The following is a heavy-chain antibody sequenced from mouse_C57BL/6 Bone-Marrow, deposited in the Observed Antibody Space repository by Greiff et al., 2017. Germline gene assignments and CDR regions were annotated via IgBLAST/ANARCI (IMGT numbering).Heavy chain of an antibody. Sequence: VQLQQSGPELVKPGASVKISCKASGYTFTDYYMNWVKQSHGKSLEWIGDINPNNGGTSYNQKFKGKATLTVDKSSSTAYMELRSLTSEDSAVYNSARDSYFFDYWGENTTLTESS. D-gene: IGHD2-12*01. V-gene: IGHV1-26*01. J-gene: IGHJ2*01. CDR1: GYTFTDYY. CDR3: ARDSYFFDY. CDR2: INPNNGGT.